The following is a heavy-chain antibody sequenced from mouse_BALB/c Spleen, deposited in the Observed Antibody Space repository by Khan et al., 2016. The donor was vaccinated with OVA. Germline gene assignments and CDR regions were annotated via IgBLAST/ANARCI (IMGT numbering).Heavy chain of an antibody. J-gene: IGHJ3*01. D-gene: IGHD2-14*01. CDR1: GYAFSNYW. V-gene: IGHV1-80*01. Sequence: QVQLKESGAELVRPGSSVKISCKASGYAFSNYWMHWVKQSPGKGLEWIGQIYPGDGDTSFNGKFRGKATLTADKSSSTAYMQLSSLTSEDSAVYFCARSGYDCLAYWGKGILV. CDR2: IYPGDGDT. CDR3: ARSGYDCLAY.